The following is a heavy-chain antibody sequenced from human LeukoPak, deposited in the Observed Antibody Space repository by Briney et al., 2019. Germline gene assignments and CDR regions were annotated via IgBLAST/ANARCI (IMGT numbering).Heavy chain of an antibody. V-gene: IGHV1-2*02. Sequence: ASVKVSCKASGGTFSSYTISWVRQAPGQGPEWMGWINPKSGDTSYVRKFQGRVTMTRDTSSSTLYMELDSLRSDDTAVYFCVRDSGRPGFFWYFDLWGRGTPVIVSS. CDR1: GGTFSSYT. J-gene: IGHJ2*01. CDR2: INPKSGDT. CDR3: VRDSGRPGFFWYFDL.